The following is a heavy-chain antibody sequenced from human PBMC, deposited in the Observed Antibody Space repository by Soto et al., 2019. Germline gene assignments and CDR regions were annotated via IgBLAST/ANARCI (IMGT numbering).Heavy chain of an antibody. J-gene: IGHJ4*02. CDR1: GFTFSSYS. Sequence: GGSLRLSCAASGFTFSSYSMNWVRQAPGKGLEWVSYISSSSSTIYYADSVKGRFTISRDNAKNSLYLQMNSLRDEDTAVYYCARDGAIFGVVIPYYFDYWGQGTLVTVSS. CDR3: ARDGAIFGVVIPYYFDY. V-gene: IGHV3-48*02. D-gene: IGHD3-3*01. CDR2: ISSSSSTI.